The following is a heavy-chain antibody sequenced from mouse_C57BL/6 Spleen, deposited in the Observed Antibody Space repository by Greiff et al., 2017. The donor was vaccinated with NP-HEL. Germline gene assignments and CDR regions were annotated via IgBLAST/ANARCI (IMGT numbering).Heavy chain of an antibody. CDR2: ISYDGSN. D-gene: IGHD1-1*01. CDR3: ARGGLYGISFDY. V-gene: IGHV3-6*01. CDR1: GYSITSGYY. J-gene: IGHJ2*01. Sequence: EVQLQESGPGLVKPSQSLSLTCSVTGYSITSGYYWNWIRQFPGNKLEWMGYISYDGSNNYNPSLKNRISITRDTSKNQFFLKLNSVTTEDTATYYCARGGLYGISFDYWGQGTTLTVSS.